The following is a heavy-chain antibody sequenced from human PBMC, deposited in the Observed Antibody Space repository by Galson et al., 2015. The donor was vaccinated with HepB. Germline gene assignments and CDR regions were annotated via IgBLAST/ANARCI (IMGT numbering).Heavy chain of an antibody. Sequence: SVKVSCKASGGTFSSYTISWVRQAPGQGLEWMGRIVPILGIANYAQKFQGRVTITADKSTSTAYMELGSLRSEDTAVYYCARDPSGSYYVGDEGWGQGTLVTVSS. CDR2: IVPILGIA. D-gene: IGHD1-26*01. V-gene: IGHV1-69*04. CDR3: ARDPSGSYYVGDEG. J-gene: IGHJ4*02. CDR1: GGTFSSYT.